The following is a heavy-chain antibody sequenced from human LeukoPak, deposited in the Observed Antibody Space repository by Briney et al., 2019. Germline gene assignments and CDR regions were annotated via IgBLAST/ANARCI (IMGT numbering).Heavy chain of an antibody. J-gene: IGHJ4*02. V-gene: IGHV3-30*02. CDR3: AKDRIPLRLGELSLDY. D-gene: IGHD3-16*02. CDR2: IRYDGSNK. Sequence: PGGSLRLSCAASGFTFSSYGMHWVRQAPGKGLEWVAFIRYDGSNKYYADSVKGRFTISRDNSKNTLYLQMNSLRAEDTAVYYCAKDRIPLRLGELSLDYWGQGTLVTVSS. CDR1: GFTFSSYG.